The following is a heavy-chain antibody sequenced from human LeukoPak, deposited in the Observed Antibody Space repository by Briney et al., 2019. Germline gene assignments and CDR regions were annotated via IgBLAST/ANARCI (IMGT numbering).Heavy chain of an antibody. CDR1: GFTFNNYG. CDR3: LTVRKYLRVGWNSNFDY. J-gene: IGHJ4*02. D-gene: IGHD1-7*01. Sequence: GGSLRLSCAASGFTFNNYGMFWVRQAPGKGLDWVSFIRFDGSHKYYADSVKGRFTISRDNSKNTVYLQMDSLRAEDTAVYYCLTVRKYLRVGWNSNFDYWGQGTLVTVSS. V-gene: IGHV3-30*02. CDR2: IRFDGSHK.